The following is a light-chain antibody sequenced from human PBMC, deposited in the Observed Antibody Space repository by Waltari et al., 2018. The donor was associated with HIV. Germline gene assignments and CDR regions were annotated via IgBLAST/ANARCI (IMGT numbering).Light chain of an antibody. J-gene: IGLJ2*01. CDR3: TSYTGDNTVI. Sequence: SALIQPSSMTGSPGQSITISCSGSSYDIGKYNSVSWYQQRPGAVPNLLLFDVSSRPSGVSTRCSGYKAGNSAALTSAGLQADDEALYFSTSYTGDNTVIFAGGT. V-gene: IGLV2-14*03. CDR1: SYDIGKYNS. CDR2: DVS.